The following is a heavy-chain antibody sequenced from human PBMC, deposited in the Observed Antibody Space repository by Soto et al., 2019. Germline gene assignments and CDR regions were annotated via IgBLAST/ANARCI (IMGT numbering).Heavy chain of an antibody. CDR2: ISGRGGST. D-gene: IGHD3-10*02. CDR1: GFTFSRYA. J-gene: IGHJ6*02. V-gene: IGHV3-23*01. Sequence: EVQLLESGGGLVQPGGSLRLSCAASGFTFSRYAMRWVRHAPGKWLELVSAISGRGGSTYYADSVKGRFTISRDNAKNTLYLQMSSLRAEDTAVYYCAKDVLGDYYYYVMDVWGQGTTVTVSS. CDR3: AKDVLGDYYYYVMDV.